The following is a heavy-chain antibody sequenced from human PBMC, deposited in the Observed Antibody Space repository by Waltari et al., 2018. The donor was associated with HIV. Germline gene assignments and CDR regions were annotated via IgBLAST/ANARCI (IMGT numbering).Heavy chain of an antibody. Sequence: EVQLVETGGGLIQPGGSLRLSCAASGFTVSSNYMSWVRQAPGKGREWVSVIYSGGSTYYADSVKGRFTISRDNSKNTLYLQMNSLRAEDTAVYYCASSPSSGTRNDYWGQGTLVTVSS. D-gene: IGHD3-22*01. V-gene: IGHV3-53*02. CDR1: GFTVSSNY. J-gene: IGHJ4*02. CDR2: IYSGGST. CDR3: ASSPSSGTRNDY.